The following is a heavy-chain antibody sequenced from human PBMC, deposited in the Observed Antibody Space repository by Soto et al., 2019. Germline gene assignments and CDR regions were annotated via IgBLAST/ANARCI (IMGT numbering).Heavy chain of an antibody. J-gene: IGHJ5*02. CDR3: AKDSSARFGELHH. CDR2: ISSSSSTI. Sequence: GGSLRLSCAASGFTFSSYSMNWVRQAPGEGLEWISYISSSSSTIFYADSVKGRFTISRDNAKNSLYLQMNSLRAEDTAVYYCAKDSSARFGELHHWGQGTLVTVSS. CDR1: GFTFSSYS. D-gene: IGHD3-10*01. V-gene: IGHV3-48*01.